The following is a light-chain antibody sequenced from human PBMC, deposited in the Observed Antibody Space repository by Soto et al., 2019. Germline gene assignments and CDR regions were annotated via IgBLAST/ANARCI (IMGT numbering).Light chain of an antibody. CDR2: KAS. Sequence: IQIVQTPHTLSAPVGGGVSCTCRHSQSISSWLAWYQQKPGKAPKLLTYKASGLESGVPSRFSGSGSGTDFTLTISSLQPDDFATYYCQQYNSYPTFGQGTRLEIK. J-gene: IGKJ5*01. CDR3: QQYNSYPT. V-gene: IGKV1-5*03. CDR1: QSISSW.